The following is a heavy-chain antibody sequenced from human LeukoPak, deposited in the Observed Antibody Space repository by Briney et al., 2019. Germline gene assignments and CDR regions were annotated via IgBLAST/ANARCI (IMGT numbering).Heavy chain of an antibody. D-gene: IGHD5-18*01. CDR1: GFIFSSSA. J-gene: IGHJ4*02. Sequence: TGGSLRLSCAVSGFIFSSSAMSWVRQAPGKGLEWVSCISGSGGSTYHADSVKGRFAISRDNSKNTLYMQMNSLRAEDTAVYYCATGGLWLPTRSDWGQGTLVTVSS. V-gene: IGHV3-23*01. CDR2: ISGSGGST. CDR3: ATGGLWLPTRSD.